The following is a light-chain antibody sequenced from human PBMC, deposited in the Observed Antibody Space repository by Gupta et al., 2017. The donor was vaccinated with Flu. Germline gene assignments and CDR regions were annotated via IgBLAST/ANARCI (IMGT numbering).Light chain of an antibody. CDR1: SSDIGFYNY. J-gene: IGLJ1*01. V-gene: IGLV2-14*01. Sequence: SSDIGFYNYVSWYQQHPGKALKFIMYEVSNRPSGVSHRFSGSKSGNTASLTISGLQAEDEADYYCFSYTTRSTPFVFGTGTKVTVL. CDR3: FSYTTRSTPFV. CDR2: EVS.